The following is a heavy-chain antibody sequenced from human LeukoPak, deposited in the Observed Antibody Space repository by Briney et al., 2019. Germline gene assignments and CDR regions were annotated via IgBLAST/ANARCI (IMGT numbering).Heavy chain of an antibody. V-gene: IGHV3-23*01. Sequence: GGSLRLSCAASGFTFSDYSMRWIRQAPGKGLEWVSALSGSGGTTYYADSVKGRFTISRDNSKNTLYLQMNSLRAEDTAVYYCAKWGCSGGSCYPFGYWGQGTLVTVSS. D-gene: IGHD2-15*01. CDR2: LSGSGGTT. CDR1: GFTFSDYS. CDR3: AKWGCSGGSCYPFGY. J-gene: IGHJ4*02.